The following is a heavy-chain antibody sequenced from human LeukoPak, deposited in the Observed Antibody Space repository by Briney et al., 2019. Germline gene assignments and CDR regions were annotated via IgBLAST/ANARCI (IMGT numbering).Heavy chain of an antibody. Sequence: PGGSLRLSCAASGFKFDDHGMSWVRQAPGKGLEWVCDINWNGAWTGYADSVKGRFTISRDNAKNSLYLQMNSLRAEDTALYYCAGYYYDSSRGFDLWGQGTLVTVSA. V-gene: IGHV3-20*04. J-gene: IGHJ5*02. CDR2: INWNGAWT. CDR1: GFKFDDHG. D-gene: IGHD3-22*01. CDR3: AGYYYDSSRGFDL.